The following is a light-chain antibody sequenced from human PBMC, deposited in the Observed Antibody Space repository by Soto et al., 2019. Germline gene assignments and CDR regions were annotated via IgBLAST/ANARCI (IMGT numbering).Light chain of an antibody. V-gene: IGKV3-20*01. CDR2: GAS. J-gene: IGKJ1*01. CDR1: QSVSSTY. CDR3: QQYDSSPMT. Sequence: EIVLTQSPGTLSLSPGERATLSCRASQSVSSTYLAWYQQKPGQAPRLLIYGASSRATGMPDRFSGSGSGTGFTLTISRLEPEDFAVYYCQQYDSSPMTFGQGTKVEIK.